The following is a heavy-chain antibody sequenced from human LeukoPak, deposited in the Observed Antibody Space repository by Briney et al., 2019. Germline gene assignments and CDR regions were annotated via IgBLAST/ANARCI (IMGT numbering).Heavy chain of an antibody. J-gene: IGHJ4*02. V-gene: IGHV5-51*01. CDR1: GYSFTNYW. D-gene: IGHD6-13*01. CDR3: ARQRIVSSSWYFDY. CDR2: IYPADSDT. Sequence: GESLKISCKGSGYSFTNYWIAWVRQMPGKGLEWMGIIYPADSDTRYSPSFQGQVTISADKSISTAYLQWSSLKASDTAMYYCARQRIVSSSWYFDYWGQGTLVTVSS.